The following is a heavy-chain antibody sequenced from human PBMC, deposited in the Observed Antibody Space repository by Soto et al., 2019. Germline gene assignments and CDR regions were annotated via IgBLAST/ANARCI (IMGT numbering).Heavy chain of an antibody. Sequence: SVKVSCKASGGTFSSYAISWVRQAPGQGLEWMGGIIPIFGTANYAQKFQGRVTITADKSTSTAYMELSSLRSEDTAVYYCARARLATMIVLPPDAFDIWGQGTMVTVSS. D-gene: IGHD3-22*01. CDR2: IIPIFGTA. J-gene: IGHJ3*02. CDR1: GGTFSSYA. CDR3: ARARLATMIVLPPDAFDI. V-gene: IGHV1-69*06.